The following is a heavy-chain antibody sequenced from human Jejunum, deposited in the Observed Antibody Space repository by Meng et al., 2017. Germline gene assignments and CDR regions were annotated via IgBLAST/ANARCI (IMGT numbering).Heavy chain of an antibody. Sequence: VQYHDSGLVLVQHWGTSSRPCSVFGASVTNDNWWSWVRQPPGKGLEWIGEIFHTGIINYNPSLKSRVTISLDTSKNKLYLNLNSVTAADTAVYYCAKNGAYNSDYWGQGTLVTVSS. CDR1: GASVTNDNW. J-gene: IGHJ4*02. D-gene: IGHD2-8*01. V-gene: IGHV4-4*02. CDR2: IFHTGII. CDR3: AKNGAYNSDY.